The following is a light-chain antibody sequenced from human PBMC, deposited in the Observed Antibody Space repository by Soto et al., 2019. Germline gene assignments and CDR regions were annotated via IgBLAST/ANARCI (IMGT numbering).Light chain of an antibody. CDR1: QSLAYSDGNTY. J-gene: IGKJ2*01. V-gene: IGKV2-30*01. Sequence: DVVMTQSPLSLPVTLGQPASISCRSSQSLAYSDGNTYLNWFQQRPGQSPRRLIYQVSKLDSGVPDRFSGSGSGTDFTLKISRVEAEDVGVYYCMQGTHWPPYTFGQGTKLEIK. CDR3: MQGTHWPPYT. CDR2: QVS.